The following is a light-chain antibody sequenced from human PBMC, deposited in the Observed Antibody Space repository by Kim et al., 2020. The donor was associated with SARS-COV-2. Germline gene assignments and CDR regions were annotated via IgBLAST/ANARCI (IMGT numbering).Light chain of an antibody. CDR3: ATWDSSLSGDV. J-gene: IGLJ6*01. Sequence: QSVLTQPPSVSAAPGHKVSISCSGSCSNIGSNPVTWYQQFPGTAPRLITYDNDQRPSGIPDRFSGSRSGTSATLGITGLQTGDEAVYYCATWDSSLSGDVFGGGTKVTVL. CDR1: CSNIGSNP. V-gene: IGLV1-51*01. CDR2: DND.